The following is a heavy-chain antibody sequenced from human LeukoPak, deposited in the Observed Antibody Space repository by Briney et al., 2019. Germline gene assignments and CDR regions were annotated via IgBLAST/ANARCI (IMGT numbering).Heavy chain of an antibody. CDR3: ASPRVYYSYFVSY. J-gene: IGHJ4*02. CDR2: ISSSGDTI. CDR1: GFIFSDSY. V-gene: IGHV3-11*04. Sequence: PGGSLRLSCADSGFIFSDSYMTWIRQAPGKGLEWISYISSSGDTIYYADSVKGRFTISRDNAKNSVFLQLNSLRVEDTAVYYCASPRVYYSYFVSYWGQGTLVTVSS. D-gene: IGHD4-11*01.